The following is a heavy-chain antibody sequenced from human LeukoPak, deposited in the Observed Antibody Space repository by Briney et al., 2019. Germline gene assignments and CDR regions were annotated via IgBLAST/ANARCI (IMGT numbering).Heavy chain of an antibody. CDR1: GYSFTSYW. CDR3: ARDGRSCWTYYYYYMDG. Sequence: GESLKISCKGSGYSFTSYWIGWVRQMPGKGLEWMGIIYPGDSDTRYSPSFQGQVTISADKSISTAYLQWSSLKASDTAMNYCARDGRSCWTYYYYYMDGWGKGTTVTVSS. CDR2: IYPGDSDT. V-gene: IGHV5-51*01. J-gene: IGHJ6*03. D-gene: IGHD6-19*01.